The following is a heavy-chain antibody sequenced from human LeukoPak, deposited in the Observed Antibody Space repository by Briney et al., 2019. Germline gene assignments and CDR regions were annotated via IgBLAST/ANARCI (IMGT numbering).Heavy chain of an antibody. CDR2: INRSGST. CDR1: GGSFSGYY. J-gene: IGHJ6*02. CDR3: ARGWGGGTSSSWLNYYYYGMDV. Sequence: PSETLSLTCAVYGGSFSGYYWSWIRQPPGKGLEWIGEINRSGSTNYNPSLKSRVTISVDTSKNQFSLKLSSVTAADTAVYYCARGWGGGTSSSWLNYYYYGMDVWGQGTTVTVSS. D-gene: IGHD6-13*01. V-gene: IGHV4-34*01.